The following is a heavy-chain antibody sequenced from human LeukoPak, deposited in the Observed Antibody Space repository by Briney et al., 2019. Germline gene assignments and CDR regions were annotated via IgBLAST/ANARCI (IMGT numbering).Heavy chain of an antibody. CDR2: ISGSGGST. J-gene: IGHJ4*02. D-gene: IGHD4-17*01. Sequence: PGGSLRLSCAASGFTFSSYGMSWVRQAPGKGLEWVSAISGSGGSTYYADSVKGRFTISRDNSKNTLYLQMNSLRAEDTAVYYCAKASTLYGDYGFDYWGQGTLVTVSS. V-gene: IGHV3-23*01. CDR1: GFTFSSYG. CDR3: AKASTLYGDYGFDY.